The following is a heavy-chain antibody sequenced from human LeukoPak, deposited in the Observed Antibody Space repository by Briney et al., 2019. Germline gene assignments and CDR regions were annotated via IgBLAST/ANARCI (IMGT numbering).Heavy chain of an antibody. V-gene: IGHV3-21*06. Sequence: EPGGSLRLSCAASGFTLSSYSMNWVRQAPGKGLEWVSSVSRSSSYIYYADSVKGRFTISRDNAKNPLSVQMDSLRAEDTAGYYCARDRPYGGVEDFDYWGQGTLVTVSS. D-gene: IGHD4-23*01. J-gene: IGHJ4*02. CDR1: GFTLSSYS. CDR2: VSRSSSYI. CDR3: ARDRPYGGVEDFDY.